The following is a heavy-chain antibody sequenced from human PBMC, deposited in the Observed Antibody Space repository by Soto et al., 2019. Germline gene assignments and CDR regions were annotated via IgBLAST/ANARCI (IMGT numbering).Heavy chain of an antibody. CDR2: INTYNGNT. CDR3: GMLDVYVAPGPPDV. J-gene: IGHJ6*02. V-gene: IGHV1-18*01. Sequence: QVQLVQSGAEVKNPGASVKVSCKASGYTFTRYGIGWARQAPGQGLEWMGWINTYNGNTNYAQNVQGRVTLTTDTSNTTDRMELRSLRSNDPAIYYWGMLDVYVAPGPPDVWGQGTTVIVSS. D-gene: IGHD3-16*01. CDR1: GYTFTRYG.